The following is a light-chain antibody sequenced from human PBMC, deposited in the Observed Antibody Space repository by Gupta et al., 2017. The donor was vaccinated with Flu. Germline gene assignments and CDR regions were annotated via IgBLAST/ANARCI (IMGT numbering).Light chain of an antibody. J-gene: IGKJ3*01. CDR3: QQDDNCPRT. CDR2: HTS. V-gene: IGKV3-15*01. CDR1: QRVSSN. Sequence: EIVMTQSPATLSVSPGEGATLSCRASQRVSSNLAWYQQKPGQAPRLLIYHTSTRATGIPARFSGSGSGTEFTLTISSLQSEDFAVYYCQQDDNCPRTFGHGTTVDVK.